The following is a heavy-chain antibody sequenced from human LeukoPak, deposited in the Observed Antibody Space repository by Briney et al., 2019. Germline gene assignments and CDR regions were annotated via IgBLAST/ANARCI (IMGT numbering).Heavy chain of an antibody. D-gene: IGHD6-19*01. CDR1: GITFSSFG. CDR3: ARGRIAVARSAAFDP. J-gene: IGHJ5*02. CDR2: IWFDGSNE. V-gene: IGHV3-33*01. Sequence: GGSLRLSCVASGITFSSFGMHWVRQAPGKGLEWVAFIWFDGSNEYYTDSVKGRFTISRDNSKKTLYLQMNSLRAEDTAVYYCARGRIAVARSAAFDPWGQGTLVTVSS.